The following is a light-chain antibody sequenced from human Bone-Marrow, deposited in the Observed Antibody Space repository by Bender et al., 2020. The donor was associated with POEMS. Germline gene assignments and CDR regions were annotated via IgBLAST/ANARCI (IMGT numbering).Light chain of an antibody. J-gene: IGLJ1*01. CDR3: QSADTSASYV. Sequence: SYVLTQPPSVSVAPGQTATITCGGKNIEQKGVNWYQQRPGQSPVLVLNDGGDRPSGIPERFSGSSSGTTVTLTINGVQAEDEGDYYCQSADTSASYVFGSGTTVTVL. CDR2: DGG. CDR1: IEQKG. V-gene: IGLV3-25*03.